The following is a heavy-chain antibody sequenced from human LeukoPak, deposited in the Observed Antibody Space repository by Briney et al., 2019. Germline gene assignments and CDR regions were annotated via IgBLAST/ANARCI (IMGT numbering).Heavy chain of an antibody. CDR1: GGTFSSYA. CDR3: ARAGFRSDPLPDY. V-gene: IGHV1-69*04. CDR2: IIPILGIA. D-gene: IGHD2-15*01. Sequence: GASVKVSCKASGGTFSSYAISWVRQAPGQGLEWMGRIIPILGIANYAQKFQGRVTITADKSTSTAYMELSSLRSEDTAVYYCARAGFRSDPLPDYWGQGTLVTVSS. J-gene: IGHJ4*02.